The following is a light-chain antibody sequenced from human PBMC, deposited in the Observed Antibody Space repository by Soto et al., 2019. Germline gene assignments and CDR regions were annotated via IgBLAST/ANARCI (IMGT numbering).Light chain of an antibody. CDR2: LNSDGSH. CDR1: SGHSSYA. Sequence: QPVLTQSPSASASLGASVKLTCTLSSGHSSYAIAWHQQQPEKGPRYLMKLNSDGSHSKGDGIPDRFSGSSSGAERYLTISSLQSEDEADSYCQTWGTGTLVFGGGTKLTVL. J-gene: IGLJ2*01. CDR3: QTWGTGTLV. V-gene: IGLV4-69*01.